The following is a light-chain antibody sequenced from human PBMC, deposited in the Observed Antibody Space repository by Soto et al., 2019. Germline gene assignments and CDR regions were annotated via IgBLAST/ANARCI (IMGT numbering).Light chain of an antibody. J-gene: IGLJ2*01. CDR2: LNSDGSH. CDR1: SGHSNYA. V-gene: IGLV4-69*01. CDR3: QTWGTGIPVV. Sequence: QPVLTQSPSASASLGASVKLTCTLSSGHSNYAIAWHQQQPEKGPRYLMKLNSDGSHSKGDGIPDRFSGSNSGAERYLTISSLQSEDEADYYCQTWGTGIPVVFGGGTKLTVL.